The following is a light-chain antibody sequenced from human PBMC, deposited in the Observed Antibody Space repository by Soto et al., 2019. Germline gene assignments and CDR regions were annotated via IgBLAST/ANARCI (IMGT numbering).Light chain of an antibody. CDR1: QSISSW. CDR3: QQDNSDSRT. V-gene: IGKV1-5*01. CDR2: AAS. J-gene: IGKJ1*01. Sequence: DIPMTQSPSILSASVRDRGTITCRASQSISSWLAWYQQKPGKAPKLLIYAASSWQSGVPSRFSGSGSGTEFSLTISSLQPDDFATYFCQQDNSDSRTFGQGTKVDIK.